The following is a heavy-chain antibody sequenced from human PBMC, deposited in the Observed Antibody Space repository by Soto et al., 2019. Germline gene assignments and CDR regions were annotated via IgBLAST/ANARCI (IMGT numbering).Heavy chain of an antibody. CDR1: GGSIWSVGYS. Sequence: SCAFSGGSIWSVGYSWSLIRKPPGKGLEWIGYIYHSGSTYYNPSLKSRVTISVDRSKNRFSLNLNSVTAADTAVYYCARANRPITMTYLNWFDPWGQGTLVTVSS. CDR2: IYHSGST. J-gene: IGHJ5*02. D-gene: IGHD3-22*01. V-gene: IGHV4-30-2*01. CDR3: ARANRPITMTYLNWFDP.